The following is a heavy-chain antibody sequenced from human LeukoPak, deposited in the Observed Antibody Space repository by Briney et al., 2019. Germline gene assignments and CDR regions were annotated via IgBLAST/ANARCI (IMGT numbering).Heavy chain of an antibody. V-gene: IGHV3-53*05. J-gene: IGHJ3*02. Sequence: GGSLRLSCAASGFSVSSKFMSWVRQAPGKGLEWVSVTYSGGTTYYGDSVRGRFTISRDNSKNTLDLQMNSLRVEDTAVYFCAREGRDSGGNHDAYDIWGQGTMVTVSS. CDR1: GFSVSSKF. D-gene: IGHD2-15*01. CDR2: TYSGGTT. CDR3: AREGRDSGGNHDAYDI.